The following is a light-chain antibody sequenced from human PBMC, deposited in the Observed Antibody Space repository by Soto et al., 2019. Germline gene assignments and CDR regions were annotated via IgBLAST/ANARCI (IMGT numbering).Light chain of an antibody. CDR2: GAS. V-gene: IGKV3-20*01. Sequence: EIVLTQSPGTLSLSPGERATLSCRASQSVSSSYLAWYQQKPGQAPRLLICGASSRATGIPDRFSGSGSGTDFTLTISRLEPDDFAVYYCQHYGDSSWTFGQGTKVDIK. J-gene: IGKJ1*01. CDR1: QSVSSSY. CDR3: QHYGDSSWT.